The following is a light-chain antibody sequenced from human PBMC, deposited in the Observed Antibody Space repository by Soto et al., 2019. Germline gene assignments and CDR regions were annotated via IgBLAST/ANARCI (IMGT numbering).Light chain of an antibody. CDR2: VVS. CDR3: SSYTTSSTYV. V-gene: IGLV2-14*01. Sequence: QSALTQPASVSGSPGQSITISCTGTISDVGGYDYVSWYQQHPGKAPKLMIYVVSNRPSGVSNRFSGSKSGNTASLTISGLQADDEADYYCSSYTTSSTYVFGTGTKVTVL. J-gene: IGLJ1*01. CDR1: ISDVGGYDY.